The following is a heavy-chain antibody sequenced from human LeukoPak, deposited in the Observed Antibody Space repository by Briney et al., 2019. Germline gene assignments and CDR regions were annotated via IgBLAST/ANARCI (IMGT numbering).Heavy chain of an antibody. CDR3: ARGYDSSGSNFDY. V-gene: IGHV1-18*01. CDR2: ISAYNGNT. CDR1: GYTFTSYG. D-gene: IGHD3-22*01. Sequence: ASVKVSCKASGYTFTSYGISWVRQAPGQGLEWMGWISAYNGNTNYAQKFQGRVTITADKSTSTAYMELSSLRSEDTAVYYCARGYDSSGSNFDYWGQGTLVTVSS. J-gene: IGHJ4*02.